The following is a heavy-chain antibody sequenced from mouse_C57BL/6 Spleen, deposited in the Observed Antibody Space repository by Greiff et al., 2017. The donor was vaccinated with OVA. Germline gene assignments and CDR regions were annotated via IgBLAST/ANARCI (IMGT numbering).Heavy chain of an antibody. CDR3: ARPYYSNSTWFAY. D-gene: IGHD2-5*01. Sequence: QVQLQQPGAELVRPGSSVKLSCKASGYTFTSYWMHWVKQRPIQGLEWIGNIDPSDSETHYNQKFKDKATLTVDKSSSTAYMQLSSLTSEDSAVYYGARPYYSNSTWFAYWGQGTLVTVSA. CDR1: GYTFTSYW. J-gene: IGHJ3*01. CDR2: IDPSDSET. V-gene: IGHV1-52*01.